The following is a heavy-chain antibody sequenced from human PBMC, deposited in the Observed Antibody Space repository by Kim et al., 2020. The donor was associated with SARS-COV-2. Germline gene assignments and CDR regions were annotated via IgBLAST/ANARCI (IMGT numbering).Heavy chain of an antibody. V-gene: IGHV3-74*01. Sequence: YADPVKGRFTISRDNAKNTLYLQLNTLRAEDTAVYYCTSHRAGAFDYWGQGTLVTVSS. J-gene: IGHJ4*02. D-gene: IGHD3-10*01. CDR3: TSHRAGAFDY.